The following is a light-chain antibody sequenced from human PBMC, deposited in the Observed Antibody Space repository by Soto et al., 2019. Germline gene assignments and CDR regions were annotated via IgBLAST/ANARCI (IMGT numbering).Light chain of an antibody. CDR1: QSVIGNY. J-gene: IGKJ1*01. CDR2: GAS. V-gene: IGKV3-20*01. Sequence: EIVLTQSPGTLSLSPGERATLSCRASQSVIGNYLAWYQQKPGQAPRLLIYGASTRATGIPDRFSGSGSGTEFTLTVNRLESEASEVYYCQHYYDSPRTFGQGTKVEIK. CDR3: QHYYDSPRT.